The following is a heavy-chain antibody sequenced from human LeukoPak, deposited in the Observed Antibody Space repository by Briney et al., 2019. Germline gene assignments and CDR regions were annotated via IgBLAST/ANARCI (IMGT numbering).Heavy chain of an antibody. CDR3: ARDAHCGGDCYPDY. J-gene: IGHJ4*02. V-gene: IGHV1-69*13. Sequence: SVKVSCKASGGTFSSYAISWVRQAPGQGLEWMGGIIPIFGTANYAQKFQGRVTITADESTSTAYMELSSLRSEDTAVYYCARDAHCGGDCYPDYWGQGTLVTVSS. CDR1: GGTFSSYA. CDR2: IIPIFGTA. D-gene: IGHD2-21*02.